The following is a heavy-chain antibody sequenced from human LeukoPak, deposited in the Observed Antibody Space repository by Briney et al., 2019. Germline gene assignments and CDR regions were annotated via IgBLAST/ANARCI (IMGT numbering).Heavy chain of an antibody. CDR2: INHSGST. CDR1: GGSFSGYY. V-gene: IGHV4-34*01. D-gene: IGHD3-22*01. CDR3: ARGRGNYDSSGYYGTYYYYYYMDV. Sequence: SETLSLTCAVYGGSFSGYYWSWIRQPPGKGLEWIGEINHSGSTNYNPSLKSRVTISVDTSKNQFSLKLSSVTAADTAVYYSARGRGNYDSSGYYGTYYYYYYMDVWGKGTTVTVSS. J-gene: IGHJ6*03.